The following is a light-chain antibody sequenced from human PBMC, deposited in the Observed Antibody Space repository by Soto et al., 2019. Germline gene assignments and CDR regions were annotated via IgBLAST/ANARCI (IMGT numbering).Light chain of an antibody. CDR2: EVS. V-gene: IGLV2-14*01. CDR1: SSDVGGYNY. J-gene: IGLJ1*01. Sequence: QSVLTQPASVFGSPGQSITISCTGTSSDVGGYNYVSWYQQHPGKAPKLMIYEVSNRPSGVSNRFSGSKSGNTASLTISGLXAEDEADYYCSSYTSSNTLVVFGTGTKVTVL. CDR3: SSYTSSNTLVV.